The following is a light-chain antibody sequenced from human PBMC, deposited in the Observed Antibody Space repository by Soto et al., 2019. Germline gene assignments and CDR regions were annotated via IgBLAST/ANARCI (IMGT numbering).Light chain of an antibody. CDR3: AAWDDSLNVVV. Sequence: QAVVTQPPSASGTPGQRVTISCSGSSSNIGTRSVNWYQQVPGTAPKLVIYSNNQRPSGVPDRFSGSKYGTSASLAISGLQSEDEADYYCAAWDDSLNVVVFGGRTQLTVL. CDR2: SNN. J-gene: IGLJ2*01. V-gene: IGLV1-44*01. CDR1: SSNIGTRS.